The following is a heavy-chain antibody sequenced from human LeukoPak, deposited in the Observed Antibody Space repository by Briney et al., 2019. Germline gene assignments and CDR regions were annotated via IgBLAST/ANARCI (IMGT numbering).Heavy chain of an antibody. D-gene: IGHD3-22*01. CDR2: IYPGDSDT. CDR3: ARRPRDGYYYYFDY. V-gene: IGHV5-51*01. J-gene: IGHJ4*02. CDR1: GSRFTSYW. Sequence: GASLKISCRGSGSRFTSYWIGWVRQMPGKGLEWMGIIYPGDSDTRYSPSFQGQVTISADKSISTAYLQWSSLKASDTATYYCARRPRDGYYYYFDYWGQGTLVTVSS.